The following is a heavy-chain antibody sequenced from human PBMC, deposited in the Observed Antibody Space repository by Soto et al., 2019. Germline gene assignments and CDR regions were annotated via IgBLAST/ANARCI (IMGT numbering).Heavy chain of an antibody. CDR2: ISSASSET. V-gene: IGHV3-21*01. CDR1: GFTFSRVS. Sequence: GGSLRLSCEASGFTFSRVSMNWVRRVPGKGLEWVASISSASSETWYADSVKGRFIISRDNAQNSLFLQMNTLRPEDSAIYYCARVAYWGPGTQVTVSS. J-gene: IGHJ4*02. CDR3: ARVAY.